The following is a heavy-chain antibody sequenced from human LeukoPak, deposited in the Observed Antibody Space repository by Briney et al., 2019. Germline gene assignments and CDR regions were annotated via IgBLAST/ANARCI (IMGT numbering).Heavy chain of an antibody. V-gene: IGHV3-21*01. J-gene: IGHJ4*02. CDR3: ARGNPHDY. CDR1: GFTFSSYS. CDR2: IGSSSSYI. Sequence: GGSLRLSCAASGFTFSSYSMNWVRQAPGKGLEWVSSIGSSSSYIYYADSVKGRFTISRDNAKNSLYLQMNSLRAEDTAVYYCARGNPHDYWGQGTLVTVSS.